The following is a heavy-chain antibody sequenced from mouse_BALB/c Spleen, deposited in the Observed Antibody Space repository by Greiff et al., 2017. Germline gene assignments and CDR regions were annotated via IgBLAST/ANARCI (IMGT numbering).Heavy chain of an antibody. CDR3: ARGDYGTREYYFDY. V-gene: IGHV5-17*02. D-gene: IGHD1-1*01. Sequence: EVKLMESGGGLVQPGGSRKLSCAASGFTFSSFGMHWVRQAPEKGLEWVAYISSGSSTIYYADTVKGRFTISRDNPKNTLFLQMTSLRSEDTAMYYCARGDYGTREYYFDYWGQGTTLTVSS. CDR1: GFTFSSFG. J-gene: IGHJ2*01. CDR2: ISSGSSTI.